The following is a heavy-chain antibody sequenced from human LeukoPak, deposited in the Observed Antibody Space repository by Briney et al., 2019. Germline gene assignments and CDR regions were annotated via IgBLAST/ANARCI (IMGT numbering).Heavy chain of an antibody. CDR1: GFTFDDYA. Sequence: GGSLRLSCAASGFTFDDYAMHWVRQAPGKGLEWVSGISWNSGSIGYADSVKGRFTISRDNAKNSLYLQMNSLRAEDTAVYYCARDYYNYYYGMDVWGQGTTVTVSS. CDR2: ISWNSGSI. V-gene: IGHV3-9*01. CDR3: ARDYYNYYYGMDV. J-gene: IGHJ6*02.